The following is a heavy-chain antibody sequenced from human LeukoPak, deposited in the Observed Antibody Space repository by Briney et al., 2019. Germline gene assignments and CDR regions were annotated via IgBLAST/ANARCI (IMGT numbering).Heavy chain of an antibody. V-gene: IGHV3-33*01. CDR2: IWYDGSNK. CDR3: ARDRPGAFDI. Sequence: GRSLRLSCAASGSTFSSYGMRWVRQAPGKGLEWVAVIWYDGSNKYYADSVKGRFTISRDNSKNTLYLQMNSLRAEGTAVYYCARDRPGAFDIWGQGTMVTVSS. CDR1: GSTFSSYG. J-gene: IGHJ3*02.